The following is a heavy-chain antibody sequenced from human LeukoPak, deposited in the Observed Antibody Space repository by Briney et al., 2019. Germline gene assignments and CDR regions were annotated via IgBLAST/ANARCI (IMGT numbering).Heavy chain of an antibody. CDR1: GASTSSHY. V-gene: IGHV4-59*11. CDR3: ARVADVDYYYYLDV. Sequence: SETLSLTCTVSGASTSSHYWSWIRQPPGKGLEWIGYMHYSGSNSYNPSLKSRVTISVDTSENQISLTVSSVTAADTAVYYCARVADVDYYYYLDVWGKGTTVIVS. J-gene: IGHJ6*03. D-gene: IGHD3-10*02. CDR2: MHYSGSN.